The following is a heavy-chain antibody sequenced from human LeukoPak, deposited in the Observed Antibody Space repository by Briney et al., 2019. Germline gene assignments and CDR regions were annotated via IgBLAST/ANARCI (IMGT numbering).Heavy chain of an antibody. CDR2: ISGSGGST. CDR3: ARGAGTGDYYYYYGMDV. Sequence: GGSLRLSCAASGFTFSSYVMSWFRQAPGKGLEWVSGISGSGGSTYYADSVKGRFTISRDNSKNTLYLQMNSLRAEDTAVYYCARGAGTGDYYYYYGMDVWGQGTTVTVSS. D-gene: IGHD1-14*01. V-gene: IGHV3-23*01. CDR1: GFTFSSYV. J-gene: IGHJ6*02.